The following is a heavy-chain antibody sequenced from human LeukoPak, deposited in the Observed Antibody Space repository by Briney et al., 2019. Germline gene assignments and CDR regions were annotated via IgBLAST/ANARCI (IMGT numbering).Heavy chain of an antibody. Sequence: GGSLRLSCAASGFTFSGYDMSWVRPAPGKGLEWVSYTSSSSSTIYYADSVKSRFTISRDNAKNSLYLQMNSLRAEDTAVYYCARLRYYGMDVWGQGTTVTVSS. CDR1: GFTFSGYD. J-gene: IGHJ6*02. V-gene: IGHV3-48*04. CDR2: TSSSSSTI. CDR3: ARLRYYGMDV.